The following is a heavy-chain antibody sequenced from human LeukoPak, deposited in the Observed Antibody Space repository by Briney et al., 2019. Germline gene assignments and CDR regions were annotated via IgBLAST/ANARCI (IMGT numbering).Heavy chain of an antibody. V-gene: IGHV4-38-2*02. CDR2: IYPSGSP. J-gene: IGHJ4*02. Sequence: SETLSLTCTVPGYSTSSGNYWGWIRQPPGKGLEWIGIIYPSGSPYYNPSLNSRVTISVDTSKNQFSLKLSSVTAADTAVYYCARGEYSSSLDYWGQGTLVTVSS. CDR3: ARGEYSSSLDY. CDR1: GYSTSSGNY. D-gene: IGHD6-6*01.